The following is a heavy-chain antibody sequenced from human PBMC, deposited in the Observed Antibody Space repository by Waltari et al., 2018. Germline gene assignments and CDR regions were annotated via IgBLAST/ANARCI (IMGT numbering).Heavy chain of an antibody. V-gene: IGHV3-74*01. Sequence: EVQLVESGGGLVQPGGSLRLSCVASGFTFSDYWMHWVRQAPGKGLMGVSRIDSDGSTTNYADSVKGRFTISRDNAKNTAYLQINSLRAEDTAVYYCASGYYYSVFDSWGQGTLVTVSS. CDR1: GFTFSDYW. D-gene: IGHD3-22*01. J-gene: IGHJ4*02. CDR2: IDSDGSTT. CDR3: ASGYYYSVFDS.